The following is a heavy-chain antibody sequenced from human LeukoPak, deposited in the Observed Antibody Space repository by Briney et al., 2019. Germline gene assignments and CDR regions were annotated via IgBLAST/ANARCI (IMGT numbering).Heavy chain of an antibody. D-gene: IGHD5-18*01. V-gene: IGHV1-69*13. CDR1: GYSFTSNV. CDR2: IIPMFGTP. J-gene: IGHJ3*02. CDR3: ARDGDTAMVSFYDI. Sequence: SVKVSCKASGYSFTSNVISWVRQAPGQGLEWMGGIIPMFGTPNYAQKFQGRVTITADESTNTAYMELSSLTYEDTAMYYCARDGDTAMVSFYDIWGQGTKVTVSS.